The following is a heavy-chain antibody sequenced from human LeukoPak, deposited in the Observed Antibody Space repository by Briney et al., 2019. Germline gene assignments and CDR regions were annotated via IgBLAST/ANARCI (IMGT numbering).Heavy chain of an antibody. Sequence: RTGGSLRLSCAASGFTFSSYAMSWVRQAPGKGLEWVSAISGSGGSTYYADSVKGWFTISRDNSKNTLYLQMNSLRAEDTAVYYCAKESGGSRIVGATHDYWGQGTLVTVSS. V-gene: IGHV3-23*01. CDR2: ISGSGGST. D-gene: IGHD1-26*01. CDR3: AKESGGSRIVGATHDY. CDR1: GFTFSSYA. J-gene: IGHJ4*02.